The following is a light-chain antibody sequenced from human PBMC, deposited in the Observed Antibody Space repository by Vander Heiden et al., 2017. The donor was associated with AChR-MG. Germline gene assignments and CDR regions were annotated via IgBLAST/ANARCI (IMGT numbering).Light chain of an antibody. CDR1: HSVSSN. CDR2: GAS. V-gene: IGKV3-15*01. J-gene: IGKJ4*01. Sequence: EIVLTQSTATLSVSPGERATPSCRASHSVSSNLAWYQQQPGQAPRLLFYGASTRATGIAARFSGSWSGTEFTLTISSLQSEDFAFYCCQQYNNWPLTFGGGTKVEIK. CDR3: QQYNNWPLT.